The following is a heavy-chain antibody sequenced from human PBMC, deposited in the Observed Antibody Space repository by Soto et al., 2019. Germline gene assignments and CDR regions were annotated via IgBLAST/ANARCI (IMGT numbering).Heavy chain of an antibody. J-gene: IGHJ5*02. Sequence: QLQLQESGPGLVKPSETLSLTCTVSGGSISSSSYYWGWIRQPPGKGLEWIGSIYYSGSTYYNPSLERRVTIXXDXSXXQFSLKPSSVTAADTAVYYCARRNGASRVKSWFDPWGQGTLVTVSS. D-gene: IGHD2-8*01. V-gene: IGHV4-39*01. CDR3: ARRNGASRVKSWFDP. CDR1: GGSISSSSYY. CDR2: IYYSGST.